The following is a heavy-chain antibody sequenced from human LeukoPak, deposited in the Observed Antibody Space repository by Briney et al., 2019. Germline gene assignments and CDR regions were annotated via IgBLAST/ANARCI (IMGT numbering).Heavy chain of an antibody. CDR1: GFTFSSYG. J-gene: IGHJ6*04. Sequence: GGSLRLSCAASGFTFSSYGMHWVRQAPGKGLEWVAVISYDGSNKYYADSVKGRFTISRDNSKNTLYLQMNSLRAEDTAVYYCAKHGNSGYDYYYYGMDVWGKGTTVTVSS. CDR3: AKHGNSGYDYYYYGMDV. CDR2: ISYDGSNK. D-gene: IGHD5-12*01. V-gene: IGHV3-30*18.